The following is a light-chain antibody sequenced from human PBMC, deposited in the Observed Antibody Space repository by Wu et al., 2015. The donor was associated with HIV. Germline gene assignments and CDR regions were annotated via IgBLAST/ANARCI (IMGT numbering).Light chain of an antibody. CDR2: AAS. V-gene: IGKV1-39*01. J-gene: IGKJ2*01. CDR1: QSITSV. Sequence: DIQMTQSPSSLSASVGDKVTITCRSTQSITSVLNWYQQKPGKAPKLLIYAASTLQSGVPSRFSGSGSGTDFTLTISNLQPEDLATYYCQQSYSTPYTFGQGTKVEIQ. CDR3: QQSYSTPYT.